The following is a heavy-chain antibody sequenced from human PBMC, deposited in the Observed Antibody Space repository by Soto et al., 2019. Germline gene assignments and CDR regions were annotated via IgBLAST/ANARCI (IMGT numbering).Heavy chain of an antibody. D-gene: IGHD3-10*01. Sequence: GGSLRLSCSASGFTFSSYAMHWVRQAPGKGLEYVSAISSNGGSTYYADSVKGRFTISRDNSKNTLYLQMGSLRAEDTAVYYCVRDYYGSGSYYLGYYYYGMDVWGQGTTVTVSS. J-gene: IGHJ6*02. CDR3: VRDYYGSGSYYLGYYYYGMDV. V-gene: IGHV3-64D*06. CDR1: GFTFSSYA. CDR2: ISSNGGST.